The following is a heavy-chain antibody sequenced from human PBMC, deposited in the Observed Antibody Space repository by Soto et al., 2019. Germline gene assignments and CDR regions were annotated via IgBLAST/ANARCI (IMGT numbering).Heavy chain of an antibody. CDR3: ATLGHYDFWSGFRQGNWFDP. CDR1: GGSFIGYY. CDR2: INHSGST. V-gene: IGHV4-34*01. D-gene: IGHD3-3*01. Sequence: QVQLQQWGAGLLKPSETVSLTCAVYGGSFIGYYGTWIRQPPGKGLEWIGEINHSGSTNYNPSLKSRVTISADTSKNQFSLRLSSVTAADTAVYYCATLGHYDFWSGFRQGNWFDPWGQGTLVTVSS. J-gene: IGHJ5*02.